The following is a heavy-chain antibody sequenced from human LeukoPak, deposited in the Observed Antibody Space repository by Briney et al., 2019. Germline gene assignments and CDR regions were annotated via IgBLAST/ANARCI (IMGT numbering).Heavy chain of an antibody. J-gene: IGHJ4*02. Sequence: ASVKVSCKASGYTFTSYYKHWVRQAPGQGLEWMGIINPSGGSTSYAQKFQGRVTMTRDTSTSTVYMELSSLRSEDTAVYYCARGEYSSSWYVGGPFDYWGQGTLVTVSS. V-gene: IGHV1-46*01. CDR2: INPSGGST. D-gene: IGHD6-13*01. CDR1: GYTFTSYY. CDR3: ARGEYSSSWYVGGPFDY.